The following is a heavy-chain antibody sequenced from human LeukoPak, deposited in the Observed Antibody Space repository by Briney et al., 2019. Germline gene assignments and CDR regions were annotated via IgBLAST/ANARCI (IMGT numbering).Heavy chain of an antibody. J-gene: IGHJ4*02. CDR2: IYSGGST. D-gene: IGHD4-23*01. Sequence: PAGSLRLSCAASGFTVSSNYMSWVRQAPGKGLEWVSVIYSGGSTYYADSVKGRFTISRDNSKNTLYLQMNSLRAEDTAVYYCARGTVVTYFDYWGQGTLVTVSS. CDR3: ARGTVVTYFDY. V-gene: IGHV3-66*01. CDR1: GFTVSSNY.